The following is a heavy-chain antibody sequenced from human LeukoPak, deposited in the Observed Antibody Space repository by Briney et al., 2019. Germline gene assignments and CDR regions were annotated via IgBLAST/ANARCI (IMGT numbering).Heavy chain of an antibody. J-gene: IGHJ4*02. D-gene: IGHD6-19*01. CDR2: IKPDGSDK. V-gene: IGHV3-7*03. CDR3: AKGPLIEVAGTTWDY. Sequence: PGGSLRLSCAASGFTFSTYWMNWVRQAPGKGLEWVANIKPDGSDKYYVDSVKGRLTISGDNSKNTVFLQMNSLRVEDTAVYYCAKGPLIEVAGTTWDYWGQGTLVTVSS. CDR1: GFTFSTYW.